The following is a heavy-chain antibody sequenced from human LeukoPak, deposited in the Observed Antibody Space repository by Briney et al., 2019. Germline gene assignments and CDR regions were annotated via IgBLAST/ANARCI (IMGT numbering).Heavy chain of an antibody. V-gene: IGHV3-21*01. CDR1: GFTFSSYS. CDR3: AKEGDSGYYRPFDY. J-gene: IGHJ4*02. CDR2: ISSSSSYI. D-gene: IGHD3-22*01. Sequence: GGSLRLSCAASGFTFSSYSMNWVRQAPGKGLELVSSISSSSSYIYYADSVKGRFTISRDNAKNSLYLQMNSLRAEDTAVYYCAKEGDSGYYRPFDYWGQGTLVTVSS.